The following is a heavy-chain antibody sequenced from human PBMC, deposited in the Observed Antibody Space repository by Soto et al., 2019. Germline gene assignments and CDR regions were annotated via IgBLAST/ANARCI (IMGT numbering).Heavy chain of an antibody. CDR3: AKGPTIFGVVITFEYYYGMDV. D-gene: IGHD3-3*01. Sequence: PGGSLRLSCAASGFILSSSAMSWVRQAPGKGLEWVSAISGSGTTTYYADSVKGRFTISGDNSKNTVYLQMNSLRAEDTAVYYCAKGPTIFGVVITFEYYYGMDVWGQGTTVTSP. CDR1: GFILSSSA. J-gene: IGHJ6*02. CDR2: ISGSGTTT. V-gene: IGHV3-23*01.